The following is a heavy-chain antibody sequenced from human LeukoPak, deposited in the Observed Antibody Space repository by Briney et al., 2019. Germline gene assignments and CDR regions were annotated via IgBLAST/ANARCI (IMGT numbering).Heavy chain of an antibody. D-gene: IGHD6-13*01. J-gene: IGHJ4*02. CDR2: ISYDGSNK. V-gene: IGHV3-30*18. CDR1: GFTFSSYG. CDR3: AKDLLAAAGTPY. Sequence: GGSLRLSCAASGFTFSSYGMHWVRQAPGKGLEWVAVISYDGSNKYYADSVKGRFTISRDNSKNTLHLQMNSLRAEDTAVYYCAKDLLAAAGTPYWGQGTLVTVSS.